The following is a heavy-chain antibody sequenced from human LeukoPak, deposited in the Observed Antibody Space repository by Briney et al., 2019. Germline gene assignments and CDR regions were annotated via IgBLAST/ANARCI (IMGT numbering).Heavy chain of an antibody. V-gene: IGHV3-23*01. Sequence: GGSLRLSCAAYGFTFNIFAMSWVRQAPGKGLEWVSVISGSGGFTYYADSVKGRFTISRDTSKNAVDLQMNSLRAEDTAVYYCAKELYILVDYWGQGTLVTVSS. D-gene: IGHD2-21*01. CDR1: GFTFNIFA. CDR2: ISGSGGFT. J-gene: IGHJ4*02. CDR3: AKELYILVDY.